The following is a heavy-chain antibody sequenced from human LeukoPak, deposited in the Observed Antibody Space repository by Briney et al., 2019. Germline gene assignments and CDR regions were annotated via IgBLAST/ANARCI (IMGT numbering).Heavy chain of an antibody. CDR3: AKSQASKAARNGAFDY. CDR2: ISGSGGST. Sequence: GGSLRLSCAASGFTVSSNYMSWVRQAPGKGLEWVSAISGSGGSTYYADSVKGRFTISRDNSKNTLYLQMNSLRAEDTAVYYCAKSQASKAARNGAFDYWGQGTLVTVSS. V-gene: IGHV3-23*01. CDR1: GFTVSSNY. J-gene: IGHJ4*02. D-gene: IGHD6-6*01.